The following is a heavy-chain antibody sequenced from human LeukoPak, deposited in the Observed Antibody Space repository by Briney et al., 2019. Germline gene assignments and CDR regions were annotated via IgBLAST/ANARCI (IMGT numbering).Heavy chain of an antibody. V-gene: IGHV3-74*01. J-gene: IGHJ4*02. CDR1: GFTFSNYW. CDR3: ARDPHYYDSGSPGY. CDR2: INTDGSST. D-gene: IGHD3-10*01. Sequence: GGSLRLSCAASGFTFSNYWMQWVRQAPGKGLVWVSRINTDGSSTGYADSVKGRFTISRDNSENTLYLQMNSLRAEDTAVYYCARDPHYYDSGSPGYWGQGTLVTVSS.